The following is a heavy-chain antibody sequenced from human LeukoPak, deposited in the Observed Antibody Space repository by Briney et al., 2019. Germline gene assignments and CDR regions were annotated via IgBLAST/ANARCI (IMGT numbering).Heavy chain of an antibody. J-gene: IGHJ4*02. CDR2: IRYDGSNE. D-gene: IGHD5-18*01. CDR3: AKTKGYTFDY. Sequence: PGGSLRLSCAASGFTFSDYGMHWVRQAPGKGLEWVAFIRYDGSNEYYADSVKGRFTISRDNSKYTLFLQMNSLRAEDTAVYHCAKTKGYTFDYWGQGTLVTVSA. CDR1: GFTFSDYG. V-gene: IGHV3-30*02.